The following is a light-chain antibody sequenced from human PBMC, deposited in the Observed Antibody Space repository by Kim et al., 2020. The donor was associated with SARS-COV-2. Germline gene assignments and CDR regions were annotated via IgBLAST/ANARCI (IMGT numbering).Light chain of an antibody. V-gene: IGKV1-39*01. Sequence: DIQMTQSPSSLSASVGDRVTITCRASQSISSYLNWYQQKPGKAPNLLIYAASTLQSGVPSRFSGSGSGTDFTLTISRLQPEDFATYYCQQSYTTPRTFGQGTKVDIK. CDR2: AAS. CDR1: QSISSY. CDR3: QQSYTTPRT. J-gene: IGKJ1*01.